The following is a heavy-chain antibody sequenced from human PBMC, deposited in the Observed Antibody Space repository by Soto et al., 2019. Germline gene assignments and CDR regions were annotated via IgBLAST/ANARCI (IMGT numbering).Heavy chain of an antibody. Sequence: EVHLVESGGGLVQPGGSLRLSCAVSGFTFSSCTMNWVRQAPGKGLEWVSSISPSSGHIYYADSVKGRFTISRDNDMNALFLQMNSLRGEGTAVYYCSGCSGGACHKNYGMDVWGQGTTVTVSS. CDR3: SGCSGGACHKNYGMDV. V-gene: IGHV3-21*06. CDR1: GFTFSSCT. D-gene: IGHD2-15*01. CDR2: ISPSSGHI. J-gene: IGHJ6*02.